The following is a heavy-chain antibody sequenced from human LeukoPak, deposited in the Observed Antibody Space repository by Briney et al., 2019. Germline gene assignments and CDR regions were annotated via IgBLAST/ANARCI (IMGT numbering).Heavy chain of an antibody. J-gene: IGHJ6*03. D-gene: IGHD3-3*01. CDR2: ISSSSSYI. CDR1: GFTFSSYS. CDR3: ARDYDFWSGYSQGYYMDV. Sequence: PGGSLRLSCAASGFTFSSYSMNWVRQAPGKGLEWVSSISSSSSYIYYADSVKGRFTISRDNAKNSLYLQMNSLRAEDTAVYYCARDYDFWSGYSQGYYMDVWGKGTTVTVSS. V-gene: IGHV3-21*01.